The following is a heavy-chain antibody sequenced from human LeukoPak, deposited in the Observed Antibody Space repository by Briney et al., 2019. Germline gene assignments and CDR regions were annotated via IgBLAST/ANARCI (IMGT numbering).Heavy chain of an antibody. Sequence: PGGSLRLSCAASGFTFSSFWMHWVRQAPGKGLVWVSRINSGGSSTSYADSVKGRFTISRDNAKNTLYLQMNSLRAEDTAVYYCARDLITGTTLNYYYYMDVWGKGTTVTVSS. D-gene: IGHD1-7*01. V-gene: IGHV3-74*01. CDR1: GFTFSSFW. J-gene: IGHJ6*03. CDR2: INSGGSST. CDR3: ARDLITGTTLNYYYYMDV.